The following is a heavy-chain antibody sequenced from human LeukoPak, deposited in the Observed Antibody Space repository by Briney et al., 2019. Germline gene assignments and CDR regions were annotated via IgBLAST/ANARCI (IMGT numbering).Heavy chain of an antibody. D-gene: IGHD3-10*01. CDR2: IYYSGST. CDR1: GGSISSSSYY. Sequence: SETLSLTCTVSGGSISSSSYYWGWIRQPPGKGLEWIGSIYYSGSTYYNPSLKSRVTISVDTSKKQFSLKLSSVTAADTAVYYCARHVGFITMVRGVINNNWFDPWGQGTLVTVSS. CDR3: ARHVGFITMVRGVINNNWFDP. V-gene: IGHV4-39*01. J-gene: IGHJ5*02.